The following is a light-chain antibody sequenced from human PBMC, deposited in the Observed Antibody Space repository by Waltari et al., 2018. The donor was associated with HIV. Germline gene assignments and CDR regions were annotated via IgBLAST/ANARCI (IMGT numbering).Light chain of an antibody. V-gene: IGLV2-11*01. CDR2: DVS. Sequence: QSALTQPRSVSGSPGQSATIACTGTTSDIGTYKWVTWYQQNPGKVPKLMFYDVSERPSGVPDRFSGSKSGNTASLTISGLQAEDEADYYCCSYIGNYTWVFGGGTKLTVL. CDR1: TSDIGTYKW. J-gene: IGLJ3*02. CDR3: CSYIGNYTWV.